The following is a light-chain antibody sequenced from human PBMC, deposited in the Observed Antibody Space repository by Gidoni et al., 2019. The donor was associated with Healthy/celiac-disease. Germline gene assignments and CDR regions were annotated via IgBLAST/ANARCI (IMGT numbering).Light chain of an antibody. CDR1: QSISSY. CDR2: AAS. CDR3: QHSYSTPWT. J-gene: IGKJ1*01. Sequence: DIQMTQSPSSLSASVGDRVTITCRASQSISSYLNWYQQKPGRAPQLLFYAASSLQSGVPSRFSGSGSRNDFSVTISSLQPEDFATYYCQHSYSTPWTFGQGTKVEIK. V-gene: IGKV1-39*01.